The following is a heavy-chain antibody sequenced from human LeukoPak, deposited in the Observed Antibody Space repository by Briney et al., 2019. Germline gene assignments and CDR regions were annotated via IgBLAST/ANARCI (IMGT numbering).Heavy chain of an antibody. CDR1: RYTFTSYG. V-gene: IGHV1-18*01. CDR3: AVANWGPPILRTTDFDY. CDR2: ISAYNGNT. D-gene: IGHD7-27*01. Sequence: ASVKVSCKACRYTFTSYGISWVRQAPGQGLEWMGWISAYNGNTNYAQKLQGRVNMTTDTSTSTAYMELRSLRSDDTAVYYCAVANWGPPILRTTDFDYWGQGTLVTVSS. J-gene: IGHJ4*02.